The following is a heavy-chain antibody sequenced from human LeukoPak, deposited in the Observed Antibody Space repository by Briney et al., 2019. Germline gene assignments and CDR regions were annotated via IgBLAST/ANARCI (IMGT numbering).Heavy chain of an antibody. D-gene: IGHD2-2*01. CDR3: ARGGCSSTSCYSGSYYYYYYGMDV. J-gene: IGHJ6*04. V-gene: IGHV1-2*04. Sequence: GASVKVSCKASGYTFTGYYMHWVRQAPGQGLEWMGWINPNSGGTNYAQKFQGWVTMTRDTSISTAYMELSRLRSVDTAVYYCARGGCSSTSCYSGSYYYYYYGMDVWGKGTTVTVSS. CDR1: GYTFTGYY. CDR2: INPNSGGT.